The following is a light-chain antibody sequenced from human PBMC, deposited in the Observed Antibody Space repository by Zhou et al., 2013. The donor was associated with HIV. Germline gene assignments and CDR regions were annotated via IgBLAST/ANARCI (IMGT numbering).Light chain of an antibody. J-gene: IGKJ2*01. CDR1: QGIRNY. Sequence: DIQMTQSPSAMSASVGDRVTITCRASQGIRNYLAWFQQKPGKVPKRLIYAASSLLSGVPSRFSGSGSGTEFTLTISSLQSEDFGTYICQQYQTYPYTFGQVTRLEI. CDR2: AAS. CDR3: QQYQTYPYT. V-gene: IGKV1-17*03.